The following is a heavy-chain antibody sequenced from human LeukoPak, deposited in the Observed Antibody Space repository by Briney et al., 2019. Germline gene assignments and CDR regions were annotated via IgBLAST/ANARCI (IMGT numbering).Heavy chain of an antibody. CDR2: IKQDGSEK. V-gene: IGHV3-7*01. J-gene: IGHJ4*02. CDR1: GFTFSSYW. D-gene: IGHD2-2*01. Sequence: AGGSLRLSCAASGFTFSSYWMSWVRQAPGKGLEWVANIKQDGSEKYYVDSVKGRFTISRDNAKNSLYLQMNSLGAEDTAVYYCASPRYCSSTSCYLFYWGQGTLVTVSS. CDR3: ASPRYCSSTSCYLFY.